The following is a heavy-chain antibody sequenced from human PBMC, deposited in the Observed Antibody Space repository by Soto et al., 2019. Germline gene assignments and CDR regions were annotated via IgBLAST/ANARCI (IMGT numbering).Heavy chain of an antibody. V-gene: IGHV3-21*01. D-gene: IGHD3-10*01. CDR3: ARDGTLMVRAVIIHETYYYYGMDV. J-gene: IGHJ6*02. CDR1: GFTFSSYS. CDR2: ISSSSSYI. Sequence: RRLSCAASGFTFSSYSMNWVRQAPGKGLEWVSSISSSSSYIYYADSVKGRFTISRDNAKNSLYLQMNSLRAEDTAVYYCARDGTLMVRAVIIHETYYYYGMDVWGQGTTVTVSS.